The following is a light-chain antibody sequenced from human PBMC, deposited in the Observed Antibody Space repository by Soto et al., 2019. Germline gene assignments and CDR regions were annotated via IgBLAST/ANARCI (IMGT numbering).Light chain of an antibody. Sequence: SYELTQPPSVSVAPGQTARITCEGHNIGNKSVHRYQQRPGQAPVVVVYDDTDRPSGIPERFSGSNSGNTATLTISRVEAGDGADYYCQGRDSSNDYLVFGGGTKLTVL. J-gene: IGLJ3*02. V-gene: IGLV3-21*02. CDR1: NIGNKS. CDR3: QGRDSSNDYLV. CDR2: DDT.